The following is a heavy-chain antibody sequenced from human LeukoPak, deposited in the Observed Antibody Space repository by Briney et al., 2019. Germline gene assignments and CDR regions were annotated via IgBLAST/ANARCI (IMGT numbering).Heavy chain of an antibody. CDR3: ARDAPYSDY. Sequence: ASETLSLTCTASGESITTHYWSWVRQSPGKGLEWIGYIYHTGSTNYNPSLKSRVTISVDTSRNQFSLKLSSVTAAGTAVYYCARDAPYSDYWGQGTLVTVSS. J-gene: IGHJ4*02. CDR1: GESITTHY. CDR2: IYHTGST. V-gene: IGHV4-59*11.